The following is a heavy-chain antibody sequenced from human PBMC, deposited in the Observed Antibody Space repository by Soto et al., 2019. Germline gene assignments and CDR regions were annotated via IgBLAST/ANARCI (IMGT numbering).Heavy chain of an antibody. CDR1: GGSFSGYY. CDR2: INHSGST. Sequence: SETLSLTCAVYGGSFSGYYWSWIRQPPGKGLEWIGEINHSGSTNYNPSLKSRVTISVDTSKNQFSLKLSSVTAADTAVYYCARRTAATLYYFDYWGQGTLVTVSS. V-gene: IGHV4-34*01. J-gene: IGHJ4*02. D-gene: IGHD2-15*01. CDR3: ARRTAATLYYFDY.